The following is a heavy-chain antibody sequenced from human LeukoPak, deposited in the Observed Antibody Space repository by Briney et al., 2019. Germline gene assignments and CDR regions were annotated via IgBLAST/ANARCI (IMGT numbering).Heavy chain of an antibody. Sequence: GGSLRLSCAASGFTVSSNYMSWVRQAPGKGLEWVSGIYSGGNTYYADSVKGRFTISRDKTKNTLYLQMNSLRAEDTAVYYCARDFSFDYWGQGTLVTVSS. J-gene: IGHJ4*02. CDR2: IYSGGNT. CDR1: GFTVSSNY. V-gene: IGHV3-66*01. CDR3: ARDFSFDY.